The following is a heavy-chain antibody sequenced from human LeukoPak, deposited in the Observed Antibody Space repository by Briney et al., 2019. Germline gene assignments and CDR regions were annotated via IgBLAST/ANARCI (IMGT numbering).Heavy chain of an antibody. CDR3: ARSYSQHGTQYYFDH. J-gene: IGHJ4*02. Sequence: GGSLRLSCAASGFTFSSYWVSWVRQAPGKGLEWVGRTRNKANSYTTEYAASVKGRFTISRDDSKNSLYLQMNSLITEDTAVYYCARSYSQHGTQYYFDHWGLGTLVTVSS. CDR2: TRNKANSYTT. CDR1: GFTFSSYW. V-gene: IGHV3-72*01. D-gene: IGHD5-18*01.